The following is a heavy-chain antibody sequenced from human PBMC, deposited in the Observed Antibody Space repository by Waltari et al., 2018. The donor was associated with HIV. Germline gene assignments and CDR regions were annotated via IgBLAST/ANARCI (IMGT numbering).Heavy chain of an antibody. CDR2: ISWNSGTI. Sequence: EVLLVESGGGLVQPGGSLRLSCAASGFKFADYAMYWVRQAPGRGLGWVSSISWNSGTIGYADSVKGRFTTSRDNAKNSLSLQMNSLRADDTALYYCAKVAMTAVTSYAIDIWGQGTMVTVSS. J-gene: IGHJ3*02. CDR3: AKVAMTAVTSYAIDI. D-gene: IGHD4-17*01. CDR1: GFKFADYA. V-gene: IGHV3-9*01.